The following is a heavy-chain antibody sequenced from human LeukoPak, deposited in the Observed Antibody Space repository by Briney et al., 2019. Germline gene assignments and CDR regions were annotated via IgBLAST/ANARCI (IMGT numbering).Heavy chain of an antibody. CDR1: GFTFSTYS. CDR3: ARGSTYYDSSGQVPFDY. D-gene: IGHD3-22*01. Sequence: GSLRLSCAASGFTFSTYSMNWVRQAPGKGLEWVSYISSSSSTIYYADSVKGRFTISRDNAKNSLYLQMNSLRAGDTAVYYCARGSTYYDSSGQVPFDYWGQGTLVTVSS. CDR2: ISSSSSTI. V-gene: IGHV3-48*01. J-gene: IGHJ4*02.